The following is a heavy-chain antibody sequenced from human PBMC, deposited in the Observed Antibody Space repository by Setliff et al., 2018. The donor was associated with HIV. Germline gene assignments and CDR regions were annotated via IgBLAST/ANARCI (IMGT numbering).Heavy chain of an antibody. Sequence: GGSLRLSCAASGFTFSNYWMHWVRQAPGKGLVWVSRINSDGSGTSYADSVKGRFTISRDNAKNTLYLQMNSLRAEDTAVYYCAKGPSTSSWAVTWDAFDIWGQGTPVTVSS. V-gene: IGHV3-74*01. D-gene: IGHD6-13*01. CDR2: INSDGSGT. CDR1: GFTFSNYW. CDR3: AKGPSTSSWAVTWDAFDI. J-gene: IGHJ3*02.